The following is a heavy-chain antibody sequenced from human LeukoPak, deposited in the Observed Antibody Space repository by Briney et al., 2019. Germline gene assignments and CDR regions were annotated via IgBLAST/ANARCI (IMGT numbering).Heavy chain of an antibody. CDR3: ARGEAGYWSYGMDV. V-gene: IGHV4-59*10. Sequence: SETLSLTCAVYGGSFSGYYWSWIRQPAGKGLERIGRIYTSGSTNYNPSLKSRVTMSVDTSKNQFSLKLSSVTAADTAVYYCARGEAGYWSYGMDVWGQGTTVTVSS. CDR2: IYTSGST. D-gene: IGHD3-22*01. J-gene: IGHJ6*02. CDR1: GGSFSGYY.